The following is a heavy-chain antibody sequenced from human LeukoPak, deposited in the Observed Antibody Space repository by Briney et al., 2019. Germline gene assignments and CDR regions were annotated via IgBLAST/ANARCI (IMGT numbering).Heavy chain of an antibody. CDR1: GFTFSTST. J-gene: IGHJ6*03. V-gene: IGHV3-23*01. Sequence: GGSLRPSCAASGFTFSTSTMNWVRQAPGKGLEWVSAISGSGGSTYYADSVKGWFTISRDNSKNTLYLQMNSLRAEDTAVYYCAKDGSGSYFHYYYYMDVWGKGTTVTVSS. CDR3: AKDGSGSYFHYYYYMDV. CDR2: ISGSGGST. D-gene: IGHD1-26*01.